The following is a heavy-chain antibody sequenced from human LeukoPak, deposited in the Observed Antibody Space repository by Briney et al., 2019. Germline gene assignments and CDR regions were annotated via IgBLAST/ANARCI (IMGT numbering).Heavy chain of an antibody. V-gene: IGHV3-7*01. Sequence: QPGGSLRLSCAASGFTFTTYWMGWVRQAPGKGLEWVAKMNEYGSEIFYVDSVKGRFTISRDNGKNSLYLQMNRLRAEDTAVYYCARPRGCGSSRCNNFDYWGQGTLVTVSS. CDR1: GFTFTTYW. J-gene: IGHJ4*02. D-gene: IGHD2-2*01. CDR3: ARPRGCGSSRCNNFDY. CDR2: MNEYGSEI.